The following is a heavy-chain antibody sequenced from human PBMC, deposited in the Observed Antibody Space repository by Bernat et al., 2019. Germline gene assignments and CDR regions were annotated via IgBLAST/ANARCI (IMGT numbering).Heavy chain of an antibody. V-gene: IGHV4-38-2*02. J-gene: IGHJ5*02. D-gene: IGHD2-2*01. CDR3: ARDRDIIVVPAAMLGWFDP. CDR2: IYHSGST. Sequence: QVQLQESGPGLVKPSETLSLTCAVSGYSISSGYYRGWIRQPPGKGLEWIGSIYHSGSTYYNPSLKSRVPIPVDTSKNQFSLKLSSVTAADTAVYYCARDRDIIVVPAAMLGWFDPWGQGTLVTVSS. CDR1: GYSISSGYY.